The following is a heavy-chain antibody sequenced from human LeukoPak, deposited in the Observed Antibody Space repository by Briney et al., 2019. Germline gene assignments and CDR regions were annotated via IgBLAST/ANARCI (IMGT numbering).Heavy chain of an antibody. J-gene: IGHJ6*03. CDR3: ARVGYCSSTSCYDYYYYMDV. CDR2: ISAYNGNT. D-gene: IGHD2-2*01. V-gene: IGHV1-18*01. CDR1: GYTFTSYG. Sequence: ASVKVSCKASGYTFTSYGISWVRQAPGQGLEWMGWISAYNGNTKYAEKLQGRVTMTTDTSTSTAYMELRRLRPDDTAAYYCARVGYCSSTSCYDYYYYMDVWSKGTTVTVSS.